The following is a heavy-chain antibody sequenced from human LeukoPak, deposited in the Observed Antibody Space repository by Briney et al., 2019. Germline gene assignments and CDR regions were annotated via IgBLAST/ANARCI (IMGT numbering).Heavy chain of an antibody. CDR1: GYTFTGYY. D-gene: IGHD3-10*01. V-gene: IGHV1-2*02. CDR2: INPNSGGT. J-gene: IGHJ5*02. CDR3: ARDRWFGELFAAPAGT. Sequence: ASVKVSCKASGYTFTGYYMHWVRQAPGQGLEWMGWINPNSGGTNYAQKFQGRVTITRDTSISTAYMELSRLRSDGTAVYYCARDRWFGELFAAPAGTWGQGTLVTVSS.